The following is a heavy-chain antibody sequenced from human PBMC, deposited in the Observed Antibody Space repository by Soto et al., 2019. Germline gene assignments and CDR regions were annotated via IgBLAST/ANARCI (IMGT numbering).Heavy chain of an antibody. CDR3: ARDFDGNYYFDY. CDR1: GGSISSSGYS. Sequence: TLSLTCAVSGGSISSSGYSWSWIRQPPGKGLEWIGYIYHSGSTYYNPSLKSRVTISVDRSKNQFSLKLSSVTAADTAVYYCARDFDGNYYFDYWGQGTLVTVSS. V-gene: IGHV4-30-2*01. D-gene: IGHD3-9*01. J-gene: IGHJ4*02. CDR2: IYHSGST.